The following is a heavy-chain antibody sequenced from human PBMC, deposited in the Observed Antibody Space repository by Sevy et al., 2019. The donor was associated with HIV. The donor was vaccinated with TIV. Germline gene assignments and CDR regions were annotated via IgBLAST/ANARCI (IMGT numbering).Heavy chain of an antibody. CDR3: AKNLVGVVAVRKNSDY. J-gene: IGHJ4*02. Sequence: GGSLRLSCAASGFTFSSYAMSWVRQAPGKGLEWVSAISGSGGSTYYADSVKGRFTISRDNSKNTLYLQMNSLRAEDTAVYYCAKNLVGVVAVRKNSDYWGQGTLVTVSS. CDR1: GFTFSSYA. CDR2: ISGSGGST. D-gene: IGHD2-15*01. V-gene: IGHV3-23*01.